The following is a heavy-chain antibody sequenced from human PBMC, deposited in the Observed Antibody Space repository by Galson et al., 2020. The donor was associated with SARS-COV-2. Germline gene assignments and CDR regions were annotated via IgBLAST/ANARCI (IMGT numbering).Heavy chain of an antibody. CDR3: ARDGIYYDFWSGYLSSNNYYYYYMDV. CDR2: ISYDGSNK. D-gene: IGHD3-3*01. V-gene: IGHV3-30*01. Sequence: GESLKISCAASGFTFSSYAMHWVRQAPGKGLEWVAVISYDGSNKYYADSVKGRFTISRDNSKNTLYLQMNSLRAEDTAVYYCARDGIYYDFWSGYLSSNNYYYYYMDVWGKWTTVTVSS. J-gene: IGHJ6*03. CDR1: GFTFSSYA.